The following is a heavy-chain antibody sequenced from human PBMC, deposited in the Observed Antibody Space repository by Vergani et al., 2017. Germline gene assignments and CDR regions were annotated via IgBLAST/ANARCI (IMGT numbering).Heavy chain of an antibody. D-gene: IGHD6-19*01. V-gene: IGHV7-4-1*02. CDR2: IKTNTGNQ. CDR1: GYTFTSYA. Sequence: VPLVQSGSELKKPGASVMVSCKASGYTFTSYAMNWVRQASVQGLEWMGWIKTNTGNQTYAQGFTGRFVFSLDTSVSTAYLQISSLNAEDTAVYYFARRDSSGWYTPDYWGQGTLVTVSS. CDR3: ARRDSSGWYTPDY. J-gene: IGHJ4*02.